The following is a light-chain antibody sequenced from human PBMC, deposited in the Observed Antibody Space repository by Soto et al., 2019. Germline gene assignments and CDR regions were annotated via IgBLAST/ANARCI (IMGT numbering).Light chain of an antibody. CDR1: QSLVYSDGHAY. Sequence: DVVMTQSPLSLPVTLGQPASISCRSSQSLVYSDGHAYLNWFQQRPGQSPRRLIYKVSNRDSGVPDRFSGSGSGTDFTLKISRVEAEDVGLYSCMQGTHWPPTFGRGTKVEIK. V-gene: IGKV2-30*01. CDR3: MQGTHWPPT. CDR2: KVS. J-gene: IGKJ1*01.